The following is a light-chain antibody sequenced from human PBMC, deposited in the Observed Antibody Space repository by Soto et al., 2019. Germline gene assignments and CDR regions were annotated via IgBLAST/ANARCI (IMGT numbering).Light chain of an antibody. CDR1: KSIRTW. CDR2: AAS. Sequence: DIQMTQSPSTLSASVGDRVSITCRASKSIRTWLAWYQQKPGKAPKLLIYAASSLQSGVPSRFSGSASGTDFTLTISSLQPEDFATYYCLQDYSYPWTFGQGTKVDI. V-gene: IGKV1-5*01. CDR3: LQDYSYPWT. J-gene: IGKJ1*01.